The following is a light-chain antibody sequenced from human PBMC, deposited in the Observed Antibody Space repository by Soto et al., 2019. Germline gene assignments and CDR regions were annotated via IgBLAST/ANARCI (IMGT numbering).Light chain of an antibody. Sequence: QSALTQPASVSGSAGQSITISCTGTSNDVGGYNYVSWYQQHPGKAPKLIIYDVTIRPSGVSNRFSGSKSGNTASLAISGLRAEDESDYHCSSYSGSSTLYVFGTGTNVTVL. CDR1: SNDVGGYNY. CDR2: DVT. V-gene: IGLV2-14*03. CDR3: SSYSGSSTLYV. J-gene: IGLJ1*01.